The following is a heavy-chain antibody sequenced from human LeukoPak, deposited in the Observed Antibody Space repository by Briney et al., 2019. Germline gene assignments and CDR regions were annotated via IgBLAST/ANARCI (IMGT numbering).Heavy chain of an antibody. J-gene: IGHJ4*02. CDR3: ARDLIDYDILTGYPSSYYFDY. CDR1: GYTFTSYD. Sequence: ASVKVSCKASGYTFTSYDINWVRQATGQGLGWMGWMNPNSGNTGYAQKFQGRVTITRNTSISTAYMELSSLRSEDTAVYYCARDLIDYDILTGYPSSYYFDYWGQGTLVTVSS. V-gene: IGHV1-8*03. D-gene: IGHD3-9*01. CDR2: MNPNSGNT.